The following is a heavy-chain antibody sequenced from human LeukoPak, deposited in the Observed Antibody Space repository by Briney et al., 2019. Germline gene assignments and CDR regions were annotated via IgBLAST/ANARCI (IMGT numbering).Heavy chain of an antibody. CDR1: GDSISSYY. D-gene: IGHD6-13*01. V-gene: IGHV4-4*09. J-gene: IGHJ4*02. CDR3: ARGKQLVRY. CDR2: IYTRGSA. Sequence: SETLSLTCTVSGDSISSYYWSWIRQPPGKRLEWIGYIYTRGSANYNPSLKSRVTISGDTSKNQFSLKLSSVTAADTAVYYCARGKQLVRYWGQGTLVTVSS.